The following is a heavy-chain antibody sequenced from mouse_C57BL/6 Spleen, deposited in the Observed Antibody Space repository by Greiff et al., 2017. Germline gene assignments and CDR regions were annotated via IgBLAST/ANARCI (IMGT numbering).Heavy chain of an antibody. Sequence: EVMLVESGGGLVKPGGSLKLSCAASGFTFSSYTMSWVRQTPEKRLEWVATISGGGGNTYYPDSVKGRFTISSDNAKNTLYLQMSSLRSEDTALYYCARQLRYFDVWGTGTTVTVSS. D-gene: IGHD1-1*01. V-gene: IGHV5-9*01. CDR1: GFTFSSYT. J-gene: IGHJ1*03. CDR2: ISGGGGNT. CDR3: ARQLRYFDV.